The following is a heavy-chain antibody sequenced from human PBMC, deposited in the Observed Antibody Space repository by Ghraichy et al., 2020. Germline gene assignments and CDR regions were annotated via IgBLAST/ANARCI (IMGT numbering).Heavy chain of an antibody. CDR3: ARVEVAGTNWFDP. Sequence: SENLSLTCAVYGGSFNAYYWSWIRQPPGKGLEWIGEINHGGNTKYNPSLKSRVTISVDTSKNQFFLRLTSVTAADTAVYFCARVEVAGTNWFDPWGQGTLVTVSS. D-gene: IGHD2-15*01. J-gene: IGHJ5*02. V-gene: IGHV4-34*01. CDR2: INHGGNT. CDR1: GGSFNAYY.